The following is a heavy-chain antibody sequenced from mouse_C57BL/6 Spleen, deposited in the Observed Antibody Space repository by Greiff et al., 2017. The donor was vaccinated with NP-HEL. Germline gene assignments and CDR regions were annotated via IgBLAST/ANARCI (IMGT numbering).Heavy chain of an antibody. Sequence: QVQLQQSGPELVKPGASVKISCKASGYSFTSYYIHWVKQRPGQGLEWIGWIYPGSGNTKYNEKFKGKATLTADTSSSTAYMQLSSLPSEDSAVYYCAREDDGYFTYWGQGTLVTVSA. CDR3: AREDDGYFTY. D-gene: IGHD2-3*01. CDR1: GYSFTSYY. J-gene: IGHJ3*01. V-gene: IGHV1-66*01. CDR2: IYPGSGNT.